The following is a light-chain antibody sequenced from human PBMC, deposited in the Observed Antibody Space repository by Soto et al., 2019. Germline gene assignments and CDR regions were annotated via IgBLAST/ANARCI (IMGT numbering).Light chain of an antibody. CDR2: DAS. Sequence: EIVLTQSPGTLSLSPGERATLSCRASQSVGSHLAWYQQKPGQAARLVVYDASNRATGIPARFSGSGSGTDFTLTNSSLEPDDFAVYYCQHRRNWPPDFGPGTKVDIK. J-gene: IGKJ3*01. CDR1: QSVGSH. V-gene: IGKV3-11*01. CDR3: QHRRNWPPD.